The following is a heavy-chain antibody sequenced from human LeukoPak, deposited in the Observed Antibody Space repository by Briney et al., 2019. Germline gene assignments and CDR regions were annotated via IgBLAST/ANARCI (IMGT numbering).Heavy chain of an antibody. J-gene: IGHJ4*02. CDR1: GDSISTYY. CDR2: IYYRVTS. D-gene: IGHD3-10*01. CDR3: ARAVGGDGSGSL. V-gene: IGHV4-59*01. Sequence: SETLSLTCTVSGDSISTYYWSWIRQPPGKGLEWIGYIYYRVTSDYNPPLKSRVTMSVDMSTRQISLKLSPVTAADTAVYYCARAVGGDGSGSLWGPGTLVTVSS.